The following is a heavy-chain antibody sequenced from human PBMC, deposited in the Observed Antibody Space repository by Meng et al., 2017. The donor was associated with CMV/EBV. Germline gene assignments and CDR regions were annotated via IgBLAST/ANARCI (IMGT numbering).Heavy chain of an antibody. V-gene: IGHV1-69*05. J-gene: IGHJ5*02. CDR2: IIPIFGTA. CDR1: GGTFSSYA. CDR3: ARSGVANFWFDP. Sequence: SVKVSCKASGGTFSSYAIGWVRQAPGQGLEWMGGIIPIFGTANYAQKFQGRVTITTDESTSTAYMELSSLRSEDTAVYYCARSGVANFWFDPWGQGTLVTVSS. D-gene: IGHD1-1*01.